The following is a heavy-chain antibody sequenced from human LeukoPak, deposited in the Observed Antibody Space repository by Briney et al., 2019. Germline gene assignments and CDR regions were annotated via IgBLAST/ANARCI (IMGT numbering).Heavy chain of an antibody. V-gene: IGHV4-34*01. D-gene: IGHD3-10*01. CDR1: GGSFSGYY. Sequence: SETLSLTCAVYGGSFSGYYWSWIRQPPGKGLEWIGEINHSGSTNYNPSLKSRVTISVDTSKNQFSLKLSSVTAADTAVYYCARGWRGGSGRPYYYYYYMGVWGKGTTVTVSS. CDR2: INHSGST. CDR3: ARGWRGGSGRPYYYYYYMGV. J-gene: IGHJ6*03.